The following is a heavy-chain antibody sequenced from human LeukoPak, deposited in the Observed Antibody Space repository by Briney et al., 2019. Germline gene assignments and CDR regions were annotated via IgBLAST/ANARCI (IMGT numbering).Heavy chain of an antibody. Sequence: PGGSLRLSCTASGFTFSNYGMHWVRQAPGKGLEWVAFIRYDGSNKYYADSVKGRFTISRDNSKNTLYLQMNSLRAEDTAVYYCAKDLRNGFSPRHLGSDYWGQGTLVTVSS. CDR3: AKDLRNGFSPRHLGSDY. CDR1: GFTFSNYG. V-gene: IGHV3-30*02. D-gene: IGHD3-3*01. J-gene: IGHJ4*02. CDR2: IRYDGSNK.